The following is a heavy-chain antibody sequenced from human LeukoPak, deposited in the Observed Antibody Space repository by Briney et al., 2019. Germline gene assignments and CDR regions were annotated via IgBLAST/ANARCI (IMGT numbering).Heavy chain of an antibody. CDR2: IIPILGIA. Sequence: SVKVSCKASGGTFSSYAISWVRQAPGQGLEWMGRIIPILGIANYAQKFQGRVTITADKSTSTAYMELSSLRSEDTAVYYCARDPYYYGSGSYTPPTDYWGQGTLVTVSS. CDR3: ARDPYYYGSGSYTPPTDY. J-gene: IGHJ4*02. CDR1: GGTFSSYA. D-gene: IGHD3-10*01. V-gene: IGHV1-69*04.